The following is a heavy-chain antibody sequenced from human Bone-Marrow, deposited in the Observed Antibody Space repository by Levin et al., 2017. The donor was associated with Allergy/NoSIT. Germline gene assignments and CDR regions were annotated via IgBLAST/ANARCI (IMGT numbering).Heavy chain of an antibody. CDR1: GFTFSSYA. CDR3: ARDTLDPNYWYFDL. J-gene: IGHJ2*01. CDR2: ISYDGINK. V-gene: IGHV3-30*04. Sequence: GGSLRLSCAASGFTFSSYAMYWVRQAPGKGLEWVAVISYDGINKNYAGSVKGQFTISRDNSKNTLYLQMNSLRAGDTAVYYCARDTLDPNYWYFDLWGRGTLVTVSS.